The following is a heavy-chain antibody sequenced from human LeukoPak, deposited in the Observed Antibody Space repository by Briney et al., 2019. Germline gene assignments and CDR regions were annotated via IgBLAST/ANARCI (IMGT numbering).Heavy chain of an antibody. Sequence: QASETLSLTCAVSGGSISSSNWWSWVRQPPGKGLEWIGEIYHSGSTNYNPSLKSRVTISVDTSKNQFSLKLSSVTAADTAVYYCARLPRTIFGVVRNYYFDYWGQGTLVTVSS. CDR1: GGSISSSNW. CDR3: ARLPRTIFGVVRNYYFDY. CDR2: IYHSGST. V-gene: IGHV4-4*02. D-gene: IGHD3-3*01. J-gene: IGHJ4*02.